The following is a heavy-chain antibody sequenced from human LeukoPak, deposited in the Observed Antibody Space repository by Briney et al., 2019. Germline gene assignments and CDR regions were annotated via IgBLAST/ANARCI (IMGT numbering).Heavy chain of an antibody. CDR3: ARDSWGAYYFDY. Sequence: SETLSLTCTVSGGSISSSSYYWGWIRQPPGKGLEWIGYIYYSGSTNYNPSLKSRVTISVDTSKNQFSLKLSSVTAADTAVYYCARDSWGAYYFDYWGQGTLVTVSS. D-gene: IGHD1-26*01. V-gene: IGHV4-61*01. CDR2: IYYSGST. CDR1: GGSISSSSYY. J-gene: IGHJ4*02.